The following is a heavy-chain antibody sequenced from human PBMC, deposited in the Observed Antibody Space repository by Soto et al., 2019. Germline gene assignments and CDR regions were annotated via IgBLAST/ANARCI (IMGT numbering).Heavy chain of an antibody. V-gene: IGHV4-61*01. D-gene: IGHD3-3*01. J-gene: IGHJ5*01. CDR2: IYNSEPT. CDR3: AREQIPYDDFWYKGWFDS. CDR1: GGSVTSGTYY. Sequence: WETLSLTCTVSGGSVTSGTYYWSWIRQPPKKGLEWIGDIYNSEPTNYNPSLNSRVTLSLDTSKNQLSLKLSSVTAADTAVYYCAREQIPYDDFWYKGWFDSWGQGTLVTVSS.